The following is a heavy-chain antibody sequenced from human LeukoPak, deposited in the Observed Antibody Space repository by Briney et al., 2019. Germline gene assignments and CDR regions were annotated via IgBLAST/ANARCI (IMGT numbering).Heavy chain of an antibody. Sequence: SETLSLTCTVSGVSISSGSYYWSWIRQPAGKGLEWIGHIYTSGSTNYNPSLKSRVTISVDTSKNQFSLKLSSVTAADTAVYYCARDSGYDIIDYWGQGTLVTVSS. CDR3: ARDSGYDIIDY. J-gene: IGHJ4*02. D-gene: IGHD5-12*01. V-gene: IGHV4-61*09. CDR1: GVSISSGSYY. CDR2: IYTSGST.